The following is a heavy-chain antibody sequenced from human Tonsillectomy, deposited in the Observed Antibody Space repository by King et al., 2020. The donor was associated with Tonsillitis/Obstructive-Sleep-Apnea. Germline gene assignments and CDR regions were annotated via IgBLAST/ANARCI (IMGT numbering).Heavy chain of an antibody. Sequence: QLQESGPGLVKPSETLSLTCTVSGGSISSSRYYWGWIRQPPGKGLEWIGSIYDSGITYYNPSLRSRVTISVDTSKNQFSLKLSSVNAADTAVYYCASLPVAVAGTFDYWGQGTLVTVSS. V-gene: IGHV4-39*01. CDR3: ASLPVAVAGTFDY. D-gene: IGHD6-19*01. J-gene: IGHJ4*02. CDR2: IYDSGIT. CDR1: GGSISSSRYY.